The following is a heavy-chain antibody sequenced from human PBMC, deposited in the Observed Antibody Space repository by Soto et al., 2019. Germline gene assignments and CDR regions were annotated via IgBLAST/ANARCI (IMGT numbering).Heavy chain of an antibody. Sequence: GGSLRLSCATSGFTFSRYSMDWVRQAPGKGLEWVSYISDGGHVSHADSVKGRFTISRDNAKNSLYLQMDSLRDEDPALYYCAREGYYSGFDYWGQGTLVTVSS. CDR3: AREGYYSGFDY. CDR2: ISDGGHV. CDR1: GFTFSRYS. J-gene: IGHJ4*02. V-gene: IGHV3-48*02. D-gene: IGHD1-26*01.